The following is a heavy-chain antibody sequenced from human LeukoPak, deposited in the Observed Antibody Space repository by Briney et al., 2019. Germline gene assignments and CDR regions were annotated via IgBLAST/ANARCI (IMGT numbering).Heavy chain of an antibody. CDR1: GFTFSSYS. Sequence: PGGSLRLSCAASGFTFSSYSMNWVRQAPGKGLEWVSSISSSSSYIYYADSVKGRFTISRDNSKNTLYLQMNDLRAEDTAVYYCARDYYGSGSYQFDYWGQGTLVTVSS. J-gene: IGHJ4*02. CDR3: ARDYYGSGSYQFDY. CDR2: ISSSSSYI. D-gene: IGHD3-10*01. V-gene: IGHV3-21*01.